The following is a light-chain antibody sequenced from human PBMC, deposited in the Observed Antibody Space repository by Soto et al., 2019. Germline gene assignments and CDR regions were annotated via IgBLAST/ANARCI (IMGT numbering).Light chain of an antibody. J-gene: IGKJ2*01. CDR3: QQSYSTPRNT. CDR1: QSISSY. Sequence: DIQMTQSPISLSASVGDRVTITCRASQSISSYLNWYQQKPGKAPKLLIYAASSLQSGVSSRFSGSGSATDFTLTISSQQPEDSATYYCQQSYSTPRNTFGQGSKLDIK. V-gene: IGKV1-39*01. CDR2: AAS.